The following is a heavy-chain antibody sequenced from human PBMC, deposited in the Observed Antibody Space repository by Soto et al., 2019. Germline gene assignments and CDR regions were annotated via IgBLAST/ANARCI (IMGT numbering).Heavy chain of an antibody. CDR3: ARWEQPLFDY. V-gene: IGHV3-30-3*01. D-gene: IGHD1-26*01. Sequence: QVKLVESGGGVVQPGRSLRLSCAASGFNVSAYTMHWVRQAPGKGLEWVAVISSDGNHKYYTDSVKGRFTISRDTSTNPLYLQMNRLRAEDTAVYYCARWEQPLFDYWAQGTLVTVSS. CDR1: GFNVSAYT. CDR2: ISSDGNHK. J-gene: IGHJ4*02.